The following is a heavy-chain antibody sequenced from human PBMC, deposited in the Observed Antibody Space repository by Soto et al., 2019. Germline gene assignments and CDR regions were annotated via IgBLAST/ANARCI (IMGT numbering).Heavy chain of an antibody. Sequence: SVKVSCKASGGTFSSYAISWVRQAPGQGLEWMGGIIPIFGTANYAQKFQGRVTITADESTSTAYMELSRLRSEDTAVYYCARENTLSYYDILTGYPAGAWFDPWGQGTLVTVSS. V-gene: IGHV1-69*13. CDR3: ARENTLSYYDILTGYPAGAWFDP. CDR2: IIPIFGTA. D-gene: IGHD3-9*01. CDR1: GGTFSSYA. J-gene: IGHJ5*02.